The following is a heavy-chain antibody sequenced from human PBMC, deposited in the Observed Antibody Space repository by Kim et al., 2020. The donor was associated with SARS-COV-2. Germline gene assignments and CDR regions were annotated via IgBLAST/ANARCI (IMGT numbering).Heavy chain of an antibody. J-gene: IGHJ5*01. CDR3: AREEDSYGLNWFDS. Sequence: ASVKVSCKASGYTFTSYAMNWVRQAPGQGLEWMGWINTNTGNPTYAQGFTGRVVISLDTSVSTAYLQISSLNSEDTAVYYCAREEDSYGLNWFDSWGQGT. CDR2: INTNTGNP. D-gene: IGHD5-18*01. CDR1: GYTFTSYA. V-gene: IGHV7-4-1*02.